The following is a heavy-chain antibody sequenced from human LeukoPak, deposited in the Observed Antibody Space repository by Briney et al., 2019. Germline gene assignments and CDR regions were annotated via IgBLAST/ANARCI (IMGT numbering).Heavy chain of an antibody. V-gene: IGHV3-30-3*01. Sequence: GGSLRLSCAASGFPFSSFAMHWVRQAPDKGLEWMAMISYDGNQIYYGDSVKGRFTISRDNSKNTVSLQLNSLRPEDTAVYFCARGEGIGNLDYWGQGSLVTASS. CDR2: ISYDGNQI. D-gene: IGHD3-10*01. J-gene: IGHJ4*02. CDR1: GFPFSSFA. CDR3: ARGEGIGNLDY.